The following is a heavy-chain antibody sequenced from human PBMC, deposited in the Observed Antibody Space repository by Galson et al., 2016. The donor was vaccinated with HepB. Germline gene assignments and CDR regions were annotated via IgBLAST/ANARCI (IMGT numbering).Heavy chain of an antibody. V-gene: IGHV6-1*01. Sequence: CAISGDSVSSNSGAWHWIRQSPSRGLEWLGRTYYRSKWNNDYAVSVKGRITINSDTSKNQFSLHLNSVTPEDTAVYYCAREFAPYDIVTGYLNHGLDVWGQGTTVTVSS. CDR1: GDSVSSNSGA. CDR2: TYYRSKWNN. J-gene: IGHJ6*02. CDR3: AREFAPYDIVTGYLNHGLDV. D-gene: IGHD3-9*01.